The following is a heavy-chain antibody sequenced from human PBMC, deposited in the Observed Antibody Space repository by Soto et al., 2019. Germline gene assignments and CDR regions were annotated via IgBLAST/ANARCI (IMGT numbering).Heavy chain of an antibody. CDR2: IYYSGST. D-gene: IGHD3-3*01. J-gene: IGHJ4*02. CDR1: GGSISSGDYY. V-gene: IGHV4-30-4*01. CDR3: ARGHRAFLFDY. Sequence: PSETLSLTCTVSGGSISSGDYYWSWIRQPPGKGLEWIGYIYYSGSTYYNPSLKSRVTISVDTSKNQFSLKLSSVTAADTAVYYCARGHRAFLFDYWGQGTLVTVSS.